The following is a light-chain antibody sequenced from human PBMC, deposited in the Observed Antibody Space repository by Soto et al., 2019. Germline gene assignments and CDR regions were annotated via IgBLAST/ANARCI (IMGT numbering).Light chain of an antibody. V-gene: IGKV3-11*01. Sequence: EIVLTQSPATLSLSPGERATLSCRASQSVSSYLAWYQQKPGQAPRLLIYDASNRATGIPARFSGSGSGTDVPLTISSLEPEDFAGYYCQHRSNWPPWTFGQGTKVEIK. CDR3: QHRSNWPPWT. CDR1: QSVSSY. CDR2: DAS. J-gene: IGKJ1*01.